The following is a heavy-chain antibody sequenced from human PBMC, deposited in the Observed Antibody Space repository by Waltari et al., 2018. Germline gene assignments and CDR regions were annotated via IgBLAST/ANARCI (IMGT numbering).Heavy chain of an antibody. CDR1: GCTFSDHY. D-gene: IGHD2-2*02. J-gene: IGHJ6*02. CDR3: VRSYTASPMDV. Sequence: EVQLVASGGDLVQPGGSLRLSCAGSGCTFSDHYIDWVRQAPGKGLEWLGLTRNKENSYSTVYAASVKGRFTISRDDSKNLAYLQMNSLGIDDTAIYYCVRSYTASPMDVWGQGTTVTVSS. V-gene: IGHV3-72*01. CDR2: TRNKENSYST.